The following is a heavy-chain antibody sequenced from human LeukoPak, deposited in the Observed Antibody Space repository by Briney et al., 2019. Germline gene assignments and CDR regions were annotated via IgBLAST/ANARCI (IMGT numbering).Heavy chain of an antibody. J-gene: IGHJ4*02. CDR3: ARGTVGATHLDY. Sequence: SETRSLTCAVYGGSFSGYYWSWIRQPPGKGLEWIGEINHSGSTNYNPSLKSRVTISVDTSKNQFSLKLSSVTAADTAVYYCARGTVGATHLDYWGQGTLVTVSS. D-gene: IGHD1-26*01. CDR1: GGSFSGYY. V-gene: IGHV4-34*01. CDR2: INHSGST.